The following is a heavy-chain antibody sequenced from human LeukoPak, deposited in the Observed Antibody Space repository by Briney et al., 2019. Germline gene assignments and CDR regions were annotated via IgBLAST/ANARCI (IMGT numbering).Heavy chain of an antibody. J-gene: IGHJ4*02. Sequence: GRSLRLSCAASGFTLSSYGMHWVRQAPGKGLEWVAVIWYDGSNKYYADSVKGRFTISRDNSKNTLYLQMNSLRAEDTAVYYCARDEVAVAGTFDYWGQGTLVTVSS. CDR1: GFTLSSYG. V-gene: IGHV3-33*01. CDR3: ARDEVAVAGTFDY. CDR2: IWYDGSNK. D-gene: IGHD6-19*01.